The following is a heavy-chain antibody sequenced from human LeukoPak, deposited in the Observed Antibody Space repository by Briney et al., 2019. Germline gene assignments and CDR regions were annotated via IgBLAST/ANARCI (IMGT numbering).Heavy chain of an antibody. CDR3: ARTPNRRYSSSWYYFDY. CDR2: IYYSGST. CDR1: GGSISRSSYY. Sequence: SETLSLTCTVSGGSISRSSYYWGWIRQPPGKGLEWIGSIYYSGSTYYNPSLKSRVTISVDTSKNQFSLKLSSVTAADTAVYYCARTPNRRYSSSWYYFDYWGQGTLVTVSS. J-gene: IGHJ4*02. D-gene: IGHD6-13*01. V-gene: IGHV4-39*01.